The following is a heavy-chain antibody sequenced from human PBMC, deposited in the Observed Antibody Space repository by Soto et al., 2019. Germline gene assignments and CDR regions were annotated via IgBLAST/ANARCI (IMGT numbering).Heavy chain of an antibody. CDR2: TGLSGRTT. D-gene: IGHD1-20*01. Sequence: EVQLLESGGGLVQPGGSLRLSCVASGLTFSVSAMTWVRQAPGKGLEWVSTTGLSGRTTHYGDSVKGRFTVSRDNSKNTLDLQMSSLRAEDTAVYYCATVHNTSRSFDFWGRGTLVTVSS. CDR3: ATVHNTSRSFDF. CDR1: GLTFSVSA. J-gene: IGHJ4*02. V-gene: IGHV3-23*01.